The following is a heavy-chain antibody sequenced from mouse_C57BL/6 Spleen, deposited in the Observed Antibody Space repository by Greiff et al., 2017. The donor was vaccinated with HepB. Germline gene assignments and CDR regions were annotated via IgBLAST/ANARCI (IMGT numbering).Heavy chain of an antibody. CDR1: GFNIKDDY. CDR2: IDPENGDT. D-gene: IGHD1-3*01. J-gene: IGHJ4*01. V-gene: IGHV14-4*01. Sequence: DVQLQESGAELVRPGASVKLSCTASGFNIKDDYMHWVKQRPEQGLEWIGWIDPENGDTEYASKFQGKATITADTSSNTAYLQLSSLTSEDTAVYYCTTNIQLRYAMDYWGQGTSVTVSS. CDR3: TTNIQLRYAMDY.